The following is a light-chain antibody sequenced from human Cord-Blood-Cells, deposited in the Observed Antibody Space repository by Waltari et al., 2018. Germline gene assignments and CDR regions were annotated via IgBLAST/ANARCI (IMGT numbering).Light chain of an antibody. J-gene: IGLJ2*01. CDR3: AAWDDSLSGPV. CDR1: SSNIGRHY. V-gene: IGLV1-47*01. Sequence: QSVLTQPPSASGTPGQRVTISCSGSSSNIGRHYVYWYQQLPGTAPKLLIYRNNQRPSGVPIRFSGSKSGTSASLAISGLRSEDEADYYCAAWDDSLSGPVFGGGTKLTVL. CDR2: RNN.